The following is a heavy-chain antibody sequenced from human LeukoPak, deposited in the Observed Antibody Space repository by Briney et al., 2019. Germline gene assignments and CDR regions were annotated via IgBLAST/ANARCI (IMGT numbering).Heavy chain of an antibody. CDR3: AREPLVGNTGYYFDY. CDR2: IYYSGST. V-gene: IGHV4-59*11. Sequence: PSETLSLTCTVSGGSISSHYWSWIRQPPGKTLEWVGYIYYSGSTNYNPSLKGRVTISVDTSKNQFSLRLSSVTAADTAVYFCAREPLVGNTGYYFDYWGQGTLVTVSS. CDR1: GGSISSHY. D-gene: IGHD3-9*01. J-gene: IGHJ4*02.